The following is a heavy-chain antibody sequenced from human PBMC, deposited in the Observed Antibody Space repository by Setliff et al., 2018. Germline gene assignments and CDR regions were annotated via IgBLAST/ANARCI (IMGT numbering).Heavy chain of an antibody. CDR3: AGKGYCSTTNCYSPI. J-gene: IGHJ6*04. V-gene: IGHV3-74*01. D-gene: IGHD2-2*02. CDR1: GFTFGSHW. Sequence: LRLSCAASGFTFGSHWMHWVRQAPGKGLVWVSAIETDGRSTSYADSVRGRFTISRDNAKNTLYLQMNSLRAEDTAVYYCAGKGYCSTTNCYSPIWGKGTTVTVSS. CDR2: IETDGRST.